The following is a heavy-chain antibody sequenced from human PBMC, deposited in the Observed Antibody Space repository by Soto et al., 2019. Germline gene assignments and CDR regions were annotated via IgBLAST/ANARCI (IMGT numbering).Heavy chain of an antibody. CDR2: IWYDGSKK. D-gene: IGHD3-22*01. CDR1: GFTFSSSG. CDR3: ARAPFTIYDTSGYYDY. V-gene: IGHV3-33*01. Sequence: PRWSLILSWAASGFTFSSSGMHWVRQAPGKGLEWVAIIWYDGSKKYYADSVKGRFTISRDNSKNTVYLQMNSLRAEDTAVYYCARAPFTIYDTSGYYDYWGQGTLVTVS. J-gene: IGHJ4*02.